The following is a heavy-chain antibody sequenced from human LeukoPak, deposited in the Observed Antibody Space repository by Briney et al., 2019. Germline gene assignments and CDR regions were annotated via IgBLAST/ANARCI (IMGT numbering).Heavy chain of an antibody. CDR1: RFTFDDYA. J-gene: IGHJ5*02. Sequence: GGSLRLSCAASRFTFDDYAMHWVRQAPGKGLEWVSLISWDGGSTYYADSVKGRFTISRDNSKNSLYLQMNSLRAEDTALYYCAKDNLPYDFWSGYYSWGQGTLVTVSS. D-gene: IGHD3-3*01. V-gene: IGHV3-43D*04. CDR3: AKDNLPYDFWSGYYS. CDR2: ISWDGGST.